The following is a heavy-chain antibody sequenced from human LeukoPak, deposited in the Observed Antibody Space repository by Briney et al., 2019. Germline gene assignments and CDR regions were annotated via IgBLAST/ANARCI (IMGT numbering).Heavy chain of an antibody. Sequence: PGGSLRLSCAASGFTFSSYAMSWVRQAPGKGLEWVSAISGSGGSTYYADSVKGRFTISRDNAKNSLYLQLNSLRAEDTAVYYCARGVSSRHDFWGQGTLVTVSS. CDR1: GFTFSSYA. D-gene: IGHD6-6*01. CDR2: ISGSGGST. J-gene: IGHJ4*02. CDR3: ARGVSSRHDF. V-gene: IGHV3-23*01.